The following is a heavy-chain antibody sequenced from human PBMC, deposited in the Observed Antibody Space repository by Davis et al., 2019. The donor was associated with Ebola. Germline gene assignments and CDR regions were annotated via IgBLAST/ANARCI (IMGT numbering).Heavy chain of an antibody. CDR2: IWPDDSDT. V-gene: IGHV5-51*01. Sequence: GESLKISCKGSGYSFNDQWIGWVRQMPGEGPEWMGIIWPDDSDTRYSPSFQGQVIISADKSITTTYLQWSSLKASDTAMYYCARGSYYFDYWGQGTLVTVSS. CDR1: GYSFNDQW. J-gene: IGHJ4*02. CDR3: ARGSYYFDY.